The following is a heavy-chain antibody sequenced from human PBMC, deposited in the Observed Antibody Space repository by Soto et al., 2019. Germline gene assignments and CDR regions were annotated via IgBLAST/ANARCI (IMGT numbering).Heavy chain of an antibody. Sequence: PSDTLSLTCTVSGGSISSGDYYWSWIRQPPGKGLEWIGYIYYSGSTYYNPSLKSRVTISVDTSKNQFSLKLSSVTAADTAVYYCARPSRRRDEAFDIWGQGTMVTVSS. CDR1: GGSISSGDYY. V-gene: IGHV4-30-4*02. CDR2: IYYSGST. J-gene: IGHJ3*02. CDR3: ARPSRRRDEAFDI.